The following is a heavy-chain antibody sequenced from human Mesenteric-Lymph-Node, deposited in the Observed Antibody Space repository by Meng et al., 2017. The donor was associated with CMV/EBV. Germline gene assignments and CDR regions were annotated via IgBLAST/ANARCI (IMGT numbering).Heavy chain of an antibody. V-gene: IGHV3-48*04. CDR1: GFTFSSYG. Sequence: GGSLRLSCAASGFTFSSYGMHWVRQAPGKGLEWISYISSSSTTIYYADSVKGRFTISRDNANNSLFLQMTSLRSEDTAVYYCARGVKSRSIFGVVIQWFDPWGQGTLVTVSS. CDR2: ISSSSTTI. J-gene: IGHJ5*02. D-gene: IGHD3-3*01. CDR3: ARGVKSRSIFGVVIQWFDP.